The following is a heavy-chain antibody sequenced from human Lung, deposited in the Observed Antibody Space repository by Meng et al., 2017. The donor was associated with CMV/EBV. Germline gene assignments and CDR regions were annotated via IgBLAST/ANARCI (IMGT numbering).Heavy chain of an antibody. CDR2: ISWNSANT. V-gene: IGHV3-9*01. Sequence: GGSLRLSCAASGFTFDDYFMHWVRQAPGKGLEWVSGISWNSANTGYADSVKGRFTISRDNGHNSLFLQMNSLRAEDTALYYCVKVGVGFGENWGQGTLVTVSS. D-gene: IGHD3-10*01. CDR1: GFTFDDYF. CDR3: VKVGVGFGEN. J-gene: IGHJ4*02.